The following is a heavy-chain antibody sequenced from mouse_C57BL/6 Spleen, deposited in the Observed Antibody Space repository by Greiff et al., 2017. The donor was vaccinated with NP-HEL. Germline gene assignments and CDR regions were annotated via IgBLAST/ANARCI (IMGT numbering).Heavy chain of an antibody. V-gene: IGHV5-12*01. Sequence: EVQGVESGGGLVQPGGSLKLSCAASGFTFSDYYMYWVRQTPEKRLEWVAYISNGGGSTYYPDTVKGRFTISRDNAKNTLYLQMSRLKSEDTAMYYCARRYYDYEGDYFDYWGQGTTLTVSS. J-gene: IGHJ2*01. CDR2: ISNGGGST. CDR3: ARRYYDYEGDYFDY. CDR1: GFTFSDYY. D-gene: IGHD2-4*01.